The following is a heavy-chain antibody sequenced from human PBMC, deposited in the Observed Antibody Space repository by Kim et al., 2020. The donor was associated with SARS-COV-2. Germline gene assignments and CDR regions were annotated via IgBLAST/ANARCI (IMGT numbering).Heavy chain of an antibody. D-gene: IGHD3-22*01. CDR2: ISYDGSNK. CDR3: ASLTPIYYDSSEYYFDY. Sequence: GGSLRLSCAASGFTFSSYAMHWVRQAPGKGLEWVAVISYDGSNKYYADSVKGRFTISRDNSKNTLYLQMNSLRAEDTAVYYCASLTPIYYDSSEYYFDYWGQGTLVTVSS. CDR1: GFTFSSYA. V-gene: IGHV3-30-3*01. J-gene: IGHJ4*02.